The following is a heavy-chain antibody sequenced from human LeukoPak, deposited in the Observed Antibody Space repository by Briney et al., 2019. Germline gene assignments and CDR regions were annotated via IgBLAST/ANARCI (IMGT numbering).Heavy chain of an antibody. Sequence: GGSLRLSCAASGFSVGGYYMSWVRQAPGRGLEWVSVIYSGGDTSYADSVKGRFTVSRDNAKNTVDLHMNGLRPEDTAFYYCARGSFNFEDWGRGTLVTVSS. CDR3: ARGSFNFED. CDR2: IYSGGDT. CDR1: GFSVGGYY. J-gene: IGHJ4*02. V-gene: IGHV3-66*02. D-gene: IGHD2/OR15-2a*01.